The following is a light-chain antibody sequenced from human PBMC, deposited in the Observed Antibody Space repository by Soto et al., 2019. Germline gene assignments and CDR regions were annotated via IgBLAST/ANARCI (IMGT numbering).Light chain of an antibody. V-gene: IGKV1-39*01. CDR3: QQSYGTPLFT. CDR1: QSSSSY. Sequence: VTQSPSSLSVSVGDRFTITCRASQSSSSYLNWYQQKPGKAPKLLIYAASSVQSGVPSRFSGSGSGTDFTLTISSLHPEDFATYYRQQSYGTPLFTFGQGT. CDR2: AAS. J-gene: IGKJ5*01.